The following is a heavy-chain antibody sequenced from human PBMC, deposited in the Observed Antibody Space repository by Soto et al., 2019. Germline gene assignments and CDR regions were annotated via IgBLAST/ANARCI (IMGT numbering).Heavy chain of an antibody. D-gene: IGHD3-3*01. Sequence: PSETLSLTCAVSVGSISSSNWWSCVRQPPGKGLEWIGEIYHSGSTNYNPSLKSRVTISVDKSKNQFSLKLSSVTAADTAVYYCARAGLITIFGVAYGMDVWGQGTTVTVSS. CDR1: VGSISSSNW. V-gene: IGHV4-4*02. J-gene: IGHJ6*02. CDR2: IYHSGST. CDR3: ARAGLITIFGVAYGMDV.